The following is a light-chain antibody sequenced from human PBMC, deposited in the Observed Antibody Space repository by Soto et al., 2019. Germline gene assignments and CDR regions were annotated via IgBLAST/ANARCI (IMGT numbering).Light chain of an antibody. CDR2: GAS. V-gene: IGKV3-15*01. CDR3: QQYDTSPPLYT. Sequence: VMTQSPATLSVSPGERATLSCWASETVATNLAWYQQKPGQAPRLLISGASTRAAGISDRFRGSGSGTEFTLTISRLEPEDFALYYCQQYDTSPPLYTFGQGTRLDIK. J-gene: IGKJ2*01. CDR1: ETVATN.